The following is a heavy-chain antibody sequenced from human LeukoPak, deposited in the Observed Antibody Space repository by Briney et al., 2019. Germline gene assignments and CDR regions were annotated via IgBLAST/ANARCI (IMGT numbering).Heavy chain of an antibody. CDR1: GLTPADYG. CDR2: ISGTGSST. CDR3: AKHGGNSFYYSYMDV. D-gene: IGHD4-23*01. Sequence: PGGSLRLSCAASGLTPADYGMSWVRQAPGKGLEWVSGISGTGSSTYYADSVKGRFTISRDNSKDTLHVQMNSLRAEDTAVYYCAKHGGNSFYYSYMDVWGKGTTVTVSS. J-gene: IGHJ6*03. V-gene: IGHV3-23*01.